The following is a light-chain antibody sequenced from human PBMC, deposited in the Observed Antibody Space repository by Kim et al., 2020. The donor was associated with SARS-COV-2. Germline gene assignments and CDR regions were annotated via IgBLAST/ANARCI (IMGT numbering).Light chain of an antibody. Sequence: DIQMTQSPSSLSASVGDRVTITCRASQSISSYLNWYQQKPGKAPKLLIYTASNLQSGVPSRFSGSGSGTDFTLTISSLQPEDFATYYCQQGYGTPYTFGQGTKLEI. CDR2: TAS. CDR1: QSISSY. CDR3: QQGYGTPYT. J-gene: IGKJ2*01. V-gene: IGKV1-39*01.